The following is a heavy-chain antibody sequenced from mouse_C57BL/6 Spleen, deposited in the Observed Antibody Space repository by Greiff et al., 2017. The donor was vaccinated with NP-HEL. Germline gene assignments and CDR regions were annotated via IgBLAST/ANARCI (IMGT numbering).Heavy chain of an antibody. Sequence: QVQLQQSGAELMKPGASVKLSCKATGYTFTGYWIEWVKQRPGHGLEWIGEILPGRGSTNYNEKFKGKATFTADTSSNTAYMQLSSLTTEDSAIYYCARYYYGSRLDWYFDVWGTGTTVTVSS. CDR2: ILPGRGST. CDR3: ARYYYGSRLDWYFDV. V-gene: IGHV1-9*01. CDR1: GYTFTGYW. D-gene: IGHD1-1*01. J-gene: IGHJ1*03.